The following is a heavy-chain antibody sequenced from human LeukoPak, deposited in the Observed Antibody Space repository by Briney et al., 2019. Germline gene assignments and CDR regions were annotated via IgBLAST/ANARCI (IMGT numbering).Heavy chain of an antibody. D-gene: IGHD1-1*01. CDR2: MNPNSGNT. J-gene: IGHJ5*02. Sequence: GASVKVSCKASGYTFTSYDINWVGQATGQGLEWMGWMNPNSGNTGYAQKFQGRVTMTRNTSISTAYMELSSLRSEDTAVYYCARGVQGPLGDWFDPWGQGTLVTVSS. CDR3: ARGVQGPLGDWFDP. CDR1: GYTFTSYD. V-gene: IGHV1-8*01.